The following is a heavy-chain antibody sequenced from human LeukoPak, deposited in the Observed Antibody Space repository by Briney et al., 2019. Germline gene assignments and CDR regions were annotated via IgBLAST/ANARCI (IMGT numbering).Heavy chain of an antibody. V-gene: IGHV4-34*01. CDR1: GGSFSGYY. CDR2: INHSGST. J-gene: IGHJ4*02. Sequence: SETLSLTCAVYGGSFSGYYWSWIRQPPGKGLEWIGEINHSGSTNYNPSLKSRVTISVDTSKNQFSLKLSSVTAADTAVYYCARATGLCYDYVWGSYRSPYYFDYWGQGTLVTVSS. CDR3: ARATGLCYDYVWGSYRSPYYFDY. D-gene: IGHD3-16*02.